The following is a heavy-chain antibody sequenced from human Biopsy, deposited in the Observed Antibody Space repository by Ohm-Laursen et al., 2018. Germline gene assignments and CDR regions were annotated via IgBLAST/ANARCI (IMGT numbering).Heavy chain of an antibody. V-gene: IGHV4-4*07. CDR1: GGDINNYY. Sequence: GTLSLTCNVSGGDINNYYWSWIRQPAGKGLEWIGRIYPGGSTNYNPSLKSRVTMSVDTSKKQLSLRLRSVTAADTAMYYCASVVMGPTNDAFDLWGQETMVVVSS. CDR3: ASVVMGPTNDAFDL. CDR2: IYPGGST. J-gene: IGHJ3*01. D-gene: IGHD2-8*01.